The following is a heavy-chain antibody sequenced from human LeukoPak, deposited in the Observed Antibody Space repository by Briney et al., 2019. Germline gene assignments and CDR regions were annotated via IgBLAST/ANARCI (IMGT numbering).Heavy chain of an antibody. J-gene: IGHJ4*02. D-gene: IGHD5-24*01. V-gene: IGHV3-7*01. Sequence: GGSLRLSCAASGFTFSSYWMSWVRQAPGKGLEWVANIKQDGSEKYYVDSEKGRFTISRDNAKNSLYLQMNSLRAEDTAVYYCASGGGYNSLYYWGQGTLVTVSS. CDR3: ASGGGYNSLYY. CDR2: IKQDGSEK. CDR1: GFTFSSYW.